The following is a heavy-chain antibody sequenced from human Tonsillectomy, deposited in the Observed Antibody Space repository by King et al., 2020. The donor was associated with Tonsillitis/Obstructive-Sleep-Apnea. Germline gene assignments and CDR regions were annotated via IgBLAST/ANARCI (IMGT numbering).Heavy chain of an antibody. CDR1: GFTVSSNY. D-gene: IGHD3-3*01. V-gene: IGHV3-53*01. J-gene: IGHJ2*01. Sequence: VQLVESGGGLIQPGGSLRLSCAASGFTVSSNYMSWVRQAPGKGLEWFSVIYSGGSTYYADSVKGRFTISRDNSKNTLYLQMNSLRAEDTAVYYCAREARDYDFWSGSNWYFDLWGRGTLVTVSS. CDR2: IYSGGST. CDR3: AREARDYDFWSGSNWYFDL.